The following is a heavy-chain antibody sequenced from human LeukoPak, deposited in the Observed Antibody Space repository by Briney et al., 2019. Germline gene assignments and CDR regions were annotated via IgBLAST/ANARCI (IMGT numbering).Heavy chain of an antibody. J-gene: IGHJ4*02. D-gene: IGHD2-2*01. Sequence: GGSLRLSCAASGFTFSSYGMHWVRQAPGKGLEWVAFIRYDGSNKYYADSVKGRFTISRDNSKNTLYLQMNSLRAEGTAVYYCAKGCSSTSCSGGNFDYWGQGTLVTVSS. CDR3: AKGCSSTSCSGGNFDY. CDR1: GFTFSSYG. V-gene: IGHV3-30*02. CDR2: IRYDGSNK.